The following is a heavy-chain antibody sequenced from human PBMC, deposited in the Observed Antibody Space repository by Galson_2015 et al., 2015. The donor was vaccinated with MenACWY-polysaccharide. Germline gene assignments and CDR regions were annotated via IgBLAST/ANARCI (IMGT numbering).Heavy chain of an antibody. D-gene: IGHD3-10*01. CDR2: IKRTTDGGSE. V-gene: IGHV3-15*01. Sequence: SLRLSCAASGFTFSSASMNWVRQAPGKGLEWVGRIKRTTDGGSEGYAAPVRGRFTVPRDDSKNKLYLQMNSLRTEDTAVYYCGYSSGTDYNFWGQGALVTVSA. CDR3: GYSSGTDYNF. CDR1: GFTFSSAS. J-gene: IGHJ4*02.